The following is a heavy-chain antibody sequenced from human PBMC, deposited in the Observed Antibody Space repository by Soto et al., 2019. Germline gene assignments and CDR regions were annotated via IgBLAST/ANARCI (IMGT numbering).Heavy chain of an antibody. CDR3: ARGSVGFGESNYGMDV. CDR1: GYTLTGYY. J-gene: IGHJ6*02. D-gene: IGHD3-10*01. V-gene: IGHV1-2*02. Sequence: ASVKVSCKASGYTLTGYYMHWVRQAPGQGLEWMGWINPNSGGTNYAQKFQGRVTMTRDTSISTAYMELSRLRSDDTAVYYCARGSVGFGESNYGMDVWGQGTTVTVSS. CDR2: INPNSGGT.